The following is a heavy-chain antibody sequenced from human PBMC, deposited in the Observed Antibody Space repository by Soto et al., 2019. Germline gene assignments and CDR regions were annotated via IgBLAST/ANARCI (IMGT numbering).Heavy chain of an antibody. CDR1: GYTFTSYG. J-gene: IGHJ4*02. Sequence: ASVKVSCKASGYTFTSYGISWVRQAPGQGLEWMGWISAYNGNTNYAQKLQGRVTMTTDTSTSTAYMELRSLRSDDTAVYYCAREGYCTNGVCPGDYWGQGTLVTVSS. D-gene: IGHD2-8*01. V-gene: IGHV1-18*01. CDR3: AREGYCTNGVCPGDY. CDR2: ISAYNGNT.